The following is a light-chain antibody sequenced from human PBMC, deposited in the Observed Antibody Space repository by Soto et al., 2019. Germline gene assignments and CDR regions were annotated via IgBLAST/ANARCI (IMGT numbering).Light chain of an antibody. V-gene: IGLV1-44*01. Sequence: QSVLTQRPSASGTPGQRVAISCSGGSSDIGPNPVNWYLHLPGAAPKLLIYRDNQRPSGVPDRFSGSKSGTSASLTISGLQSEDEADYFCSAWDDNIYGPVFGGGTKLTVL. J-gene: IGLJ2*01. CDR3: SAWDDNIYGPV. CDR2: RDN. CDR1: SSDIGPNP.